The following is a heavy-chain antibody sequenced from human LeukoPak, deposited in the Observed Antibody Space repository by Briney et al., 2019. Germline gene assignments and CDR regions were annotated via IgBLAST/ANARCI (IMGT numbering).Heavy chain of an antibody. CDR3: ARNYYDSSGYWTPDY. J-gene: IGHJ4*02. D-gene: IGHD3-22*01. CDR1: GFTFSSYW. Sequence: QPGGSLRLSCAASGFTFSSYWMSWVRQAPGKGLEWVANIKQDGSEKYYVDSVRGRFTISRDNAKNSLYLQMNSLRAEDTAVYYCARNYYDSSGYWTPDYWAREPWSPSPQ. CDR2: IKQDGSEK. V-gene: IGHV3-7*01.